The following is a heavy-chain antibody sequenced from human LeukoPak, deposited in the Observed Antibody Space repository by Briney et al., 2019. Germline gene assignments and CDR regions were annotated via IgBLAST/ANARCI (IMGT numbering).Heavy chain of an antibody. D-gene: IGHD5-18*01. CDR1: GFTFSSYA. CDR2: ISYDGSNK. J-gene: IGHJ4*02. Sequence: GGSLRLSCAASGFTFSSYAMHWVRQAPGKGLEWVAVISYDGSNKYYADSVKGRLTISRDNSKNTLYLQMNSLRAEDTAVYYCARDRRGYSYGYEFDYWGQGTLVTVSS. V-gene: IGHV3-30*04. CDR3: ARDRRGYSYGYEFDY.